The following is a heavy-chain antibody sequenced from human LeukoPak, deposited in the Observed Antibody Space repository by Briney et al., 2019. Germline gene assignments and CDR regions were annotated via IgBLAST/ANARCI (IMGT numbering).Heavy chain of an antibody. D-gene: IGHD4/OR15-4a*01. CDR3: ARDIGGMTIEYYFDF. J-gene: IGHJ4*02. CDR1: GFTFSSYG. CDR2: IRYDGSNK. V-gene: IGHV3-30*02. Sequence: GGSLRLSCVASGFTFSSYGMHWVRQAPGKGLEWVAFIRYDGSNKYYADSVKGRFTISRDNSKNTLYLQMNSLRAEDTAVYYCARDIGGMTIEYYFDFWGQGTLVTVSS.